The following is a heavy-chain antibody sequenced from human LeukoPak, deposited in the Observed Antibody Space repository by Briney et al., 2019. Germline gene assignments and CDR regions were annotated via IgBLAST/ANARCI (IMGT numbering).Heavy chain of an antibody. CDR1: GYTFTSYD. CDR3: ARGRCYDFWSGCIPDY. D-gene: IGHD3-3*01. J-gene: IGHJ4*02. V-gene: IGHV1-8*03. CDR2: MNPNSGNT. Sequence: ASVKVSCKASGYTFTSYDINWVRQATGQWLEWMGWMNPNSGNTGYAQKFQGRVTITRNTSISTAYMELSSLRSEDTAVYYCARGRCYDFWSGCIPDYWGQGTLVTVSS.